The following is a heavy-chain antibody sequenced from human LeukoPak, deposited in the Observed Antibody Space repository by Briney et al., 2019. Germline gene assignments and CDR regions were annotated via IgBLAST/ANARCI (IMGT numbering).Heavy chain of an antibody. CDR2: ISANNANT. J-gene: IGHJ5*02. CDR3: ARGPNKSDGGNSGSAWFDP. CDR1: GYTFTNYG. D-gene: IGHD4-23*01. V-gene: IGHV1-18*01. Sequence: ASVKVSCKASGYTFTNYGITWIRQAPGQGLEWMGWISANNANTNYAQNLQGRVTMTTDTSTSTAYMELSSLRSEDTAVYYCARGPNKSDGGNSGSAWFDPWGQGTLVAVSS.